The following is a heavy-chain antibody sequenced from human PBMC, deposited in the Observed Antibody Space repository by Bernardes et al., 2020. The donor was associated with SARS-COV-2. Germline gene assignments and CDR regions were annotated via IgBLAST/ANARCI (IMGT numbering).Heavy chain of an antibody. Sequence: SLRLSCAASGFTFSSYAMSWVRQAPGKGLEWVSAISGSGGSTYYADSVKGRFTISRDNSKNTLFLQMNSLRAEDTAVYFCAKDWGGYSSGWFDHCFDYWGQGTLVTVSS. CDR2: ISGSGGST. CDR3: AKDWGGYSSGWFDHCFDY. CDR1: GFTFSSYA. V-gene: IGHV3-23*01. D-gene: IGHD6-19*01. J-gene: IGHJ4*02.